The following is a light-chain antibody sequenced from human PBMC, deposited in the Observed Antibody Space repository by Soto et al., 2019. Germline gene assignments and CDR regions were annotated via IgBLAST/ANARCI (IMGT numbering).Light chain of an antibody. V-gene: IGLV1-40*01. CDR3: QSYDSSLSAHYV. CDR2: GSS. Sequence: QAVVTQPPSVSGAPGQRVTISCTGSSSNIGATYDVQWYQQLPGTAPKLLIYGSSNRPSGVPDRFSGSKSGTSASLAITGLQADDEADYYCQSYDSSLSAHYVFGSGTKVTVL. CDR1: SSNIGATYD. J-gene: IGLJ1*01.